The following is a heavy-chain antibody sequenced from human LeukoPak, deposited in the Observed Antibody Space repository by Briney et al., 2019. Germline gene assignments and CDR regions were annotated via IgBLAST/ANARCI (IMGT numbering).Heavy chain of an antibody. CDR3: ASRGGGYSFDY. Sequence: GGSLRLSCAASGFTFSDYGMNWVRQAPGKGLEWVSGISGSGISTYYADSVKGRFTISRDNSKNTLYLQMNSLRAEDTAVYYCASRGGGYSFDYWGQGTLVTVSS. V-gene: IGHV3-23*01. J-gene: IGHJ4*02. D-gene: IGHD5-18*01. CDR2: ISGSGIST. CDR1: GFTFSDYG.